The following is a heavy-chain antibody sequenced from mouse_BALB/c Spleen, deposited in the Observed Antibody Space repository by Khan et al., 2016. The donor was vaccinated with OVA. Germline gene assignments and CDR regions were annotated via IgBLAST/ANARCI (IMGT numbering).Heavy chain of an antibody. Sequence: QVQLKESGPGLVAPSQSLSLTCTVSGFSLTSYGVNWVRQPPGKGLAWLGVIWAGGSTNYNSALPSRLSISKDSSQSHVFLKLNSLQTDDTAMYSCARFYAPYSPKDYWGQGTSGTVSS. V-gene: IGHV2-9*02. CDR1: GFSLTSYG. D-gene: IGHD2-3*01. CDR2: IWAGGST. CDR3: ARFYAPYSPKDY. J-gene: IGHJ4*01.